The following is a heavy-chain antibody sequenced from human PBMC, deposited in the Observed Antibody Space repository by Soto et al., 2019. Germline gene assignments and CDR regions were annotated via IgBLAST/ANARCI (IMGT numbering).Heavy chain of an antibody. V-gene: IGHV3-30-3*01. CDR1: GFTFSSYA. CDR2: ISHDGYKK. D-gene: IGHD3-16*02. Sequence: QVQLVESGGGVVQPGRSLRLSCAASGFTFSSYAMHWVRQAPGKGLEWVAVISHDGYKKSYADSVKGRFTISRDNSKNTLYLQMNSLRAEDTAVYYCARDRYSTWLCLDYWGQGTLVTVSS. CDR3: ARDRYSTWLCLDY. J-gene: IGHJ4*02.